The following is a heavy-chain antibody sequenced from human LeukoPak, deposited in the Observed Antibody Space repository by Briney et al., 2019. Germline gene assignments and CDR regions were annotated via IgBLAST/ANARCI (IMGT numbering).Heavy chain of an antibody. CDR2: ISYDGSNK. J-gene: IGHJ4*02. CDR1: GFTFSSYG. Sequence: GGSLRLSCAASGFTFSSYGMHWVRQAPGKVLEWVAVISYDGSNKYYADSVKGRFTISRDNAKNSLYLQMNSLRAEDTALYHCARRRFGELPDYWGQGTLVTVSS. D-gene: IGHD3-10*01. CDR3: ARRRFGELPDY. V-gene: IGHV3-30*03.